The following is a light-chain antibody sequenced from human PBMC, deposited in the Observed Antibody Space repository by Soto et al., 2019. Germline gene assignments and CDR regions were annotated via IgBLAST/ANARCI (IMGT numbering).Light chain of an antibody. CDR1: QSISSY. J-gene: IGKJ1*01. CDR3: QQYYSYPRT. Sequence: AIRMTQSPSSFSSSTGDRVTITCRASQSISSYLAWYQQKPGKAPNLLIYPASTLETGVPSRFSGSGSGTDFTLTISSLQSEDFATYYCQQYYSYPRTFGQGTKVEIK. CDR2: PAS. V-gene: IGKV1-8*01.